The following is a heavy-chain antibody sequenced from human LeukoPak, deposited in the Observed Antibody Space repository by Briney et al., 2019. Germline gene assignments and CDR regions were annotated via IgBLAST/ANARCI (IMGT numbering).Heavy chain of an antibody. Sequence: SETLSLTCTVSGRSISSSSYYWGWIRQPPGKGLEWIGSIYYSGSTYYNPSLKSRVTISVDTSKNQFSLKLSSVTAADTAVYYCARVVPAAFWFDPWGQGTLVTVSS. D-gene: IGHD2-2*01. CDR1: GRSISSSSYY. CDR2: IYYSGST. CDR3: ARVVPAAFWFDP. V-gene: IGHV4-39*01. J-gene: IGHJ5*02.